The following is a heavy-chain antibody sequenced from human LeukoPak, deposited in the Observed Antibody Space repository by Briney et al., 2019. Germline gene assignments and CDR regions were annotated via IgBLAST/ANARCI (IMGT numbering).Heavy chain of an antibody. D-gene: IGHD6-6*01. CDR1: GGSFSGYY. J-gene: IGHJ4*02. Sequence: SETLSLTCAVYGGSFSGYYWSWIRQPPGKGLEWIGEINHSGSTNYNPSLKSRVTISVDTTKNQFSLKLSSVTAADTAVYYCARVAYSSSYWGQGTLVTVSS. CDR3: ARVAYSSSY. CDR2: INHSGST. V-gene: IGHV4-34*01.